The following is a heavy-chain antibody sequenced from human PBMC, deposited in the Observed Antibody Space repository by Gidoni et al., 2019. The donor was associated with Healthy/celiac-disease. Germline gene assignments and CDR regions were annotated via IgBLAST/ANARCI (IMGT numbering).Heavy chain of an antibody. CDR1: GITFSGSA. D-gene: IGHD6-19*01. Sequence: EVQLVESGGGLGQPGGSLKLSGAASGITFSGSARHWVRQASGKGLEWVGRIRSIANSYATAYAASVKGRFTISRDDSKNTAYLQMNSLKTEDTAVYYCTSRPLVVAGFDYWGQGTLVTVSS. V-gene: IGHV3-73*01. CDR3: TSRPLVVAGFDY. CDR2: IRSIANSYAT. J-gene: IGHJ4*02.